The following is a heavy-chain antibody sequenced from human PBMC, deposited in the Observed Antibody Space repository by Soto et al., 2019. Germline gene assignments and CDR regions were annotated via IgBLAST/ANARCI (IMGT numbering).Heavy chain of an antibody. CDR2: INTNSGGT. J-gene: IGHJ4*02. Sequence: ASVKVSCKASGYTFTGYYIHWVRQAPGQGLEWMGWINTNSGGTNYTQKFQGRVTMTRDTSISTAYMELSRLTSDDTAVYYCARTQTNDYWGQGTLVTVSS. V-gene: IGHV1-2*02. CDR3: ARTQTNDY. CDR1: GYTFTGYY.